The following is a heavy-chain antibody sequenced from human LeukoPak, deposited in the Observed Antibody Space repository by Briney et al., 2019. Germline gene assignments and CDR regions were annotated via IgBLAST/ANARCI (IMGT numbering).Heavy chain of an antibody. J-gene: IGHJ4*02. CDR2: IKGKSDGGAT. D-gene: IGHD1-1*01. CDR3: PTENDGA. V-gene: IGHV3-15*01. Sequence: GGSLRLSCAASGLTFSDAWMTWVRQAPGKGLEWIGRIKGKSDGGATYYSAPGKGRFTISRDDSENTEYLQMNSLKNEDAGMNYCPTENDGAWGQGTLVTVSS. CDR1: GLTFSDAW.